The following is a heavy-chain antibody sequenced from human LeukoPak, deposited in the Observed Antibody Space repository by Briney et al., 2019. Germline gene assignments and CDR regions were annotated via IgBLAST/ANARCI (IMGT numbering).Heavy chain of an antibody. CDR2: IHHSGST. V-gene: IGHV4-4*02. CDR3: ATKTEWELLADY. D-gene: IGHD1-26*01. J-gene: IGHJ4*02. Sequence: PSETLSLTCAVSGASISNSNWWSWVRQPPRMGLEWIGEIHHSGSTNYNPSLKSRVTISVDKPNNQFSLRLSSVTAADTAVYYCATKTEWELLADYWGQGTLVTVSS. CDR1: GASISNSNW.